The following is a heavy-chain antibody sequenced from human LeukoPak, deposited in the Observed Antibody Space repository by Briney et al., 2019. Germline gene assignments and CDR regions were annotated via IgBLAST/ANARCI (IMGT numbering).Heavy chain of an antibody. CDR2: ISTSSSYI. V-gene: IGHV3-21*01. D-gene: IGHD3-10*01. CDR3: ARGYYYGSGSYYGY. CDR1: GFTFSSYS. Sequence: GGSLRLSCAASGFTFSSYSMDWVRQAPGKGLEWVSSISTSSSYIYYADSVKGRFTTSRDNSKNTLYLQMNSLRAEDTAVYYCARGYYYGSGSYYGYWGQGTLVTVSS. J-gene: IGHJ4*02.